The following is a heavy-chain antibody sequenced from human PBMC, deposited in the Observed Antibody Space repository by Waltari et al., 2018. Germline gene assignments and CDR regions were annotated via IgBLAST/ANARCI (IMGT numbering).Heavy chain of an antibody. D-gene: IGHD6-6*01. V-gene: IGHV4-38-2*01. Sequence: QVQLQESGPGLVKPSETLSLTCAVSGYSISSGYYWGWVRHPPGKGLAWIGSIYPSVSTYDTLTLKSRCTISVDSPTNQFYLKLSSVMAADTAVDYCERIAARFFDYWGQGTLVTVSS. CDR1: GYSISSGYY. CDR2: IYPSVST. CDR3: ERIAARFFDY. J-gene: IGHJ4*02.